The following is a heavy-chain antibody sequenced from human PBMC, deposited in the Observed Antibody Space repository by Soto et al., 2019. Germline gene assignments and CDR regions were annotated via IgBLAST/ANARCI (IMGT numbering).Heavy chain of an antibody. CDR2: ISGYKGNT. CDR1: GYTFSNYG. Sequence: QVQLVQSGAEVKKPEASVKVSCKASGYTFSNYGCSWVRQAPGQGLEWMGWISGYKGNTNYEERLQGRVTMTTDTSTSTAYMELRSLRYDDTAVYYCAREGQLGYWGQGTPVTVSS. D-gene: IGHD6-6*01. CDR3: AREGQLGY. V-gene: IGHV1-18*01. J-gene: IGHJ4*02.